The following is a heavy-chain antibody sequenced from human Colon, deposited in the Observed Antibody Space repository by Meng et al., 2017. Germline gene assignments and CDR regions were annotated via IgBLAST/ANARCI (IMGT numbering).Heavy chain of an antibody. D-gene: IGHD4-23*01. CDR2: IDHRGSA. Sequence: VQLQESGPGLVKPSETLSLACSVSGASVSVNSYWSWVRQPPGRGLEWIGQIDHRGSAYYRPSLNSRVTMSPDKSRNQFSLRLTSVTAADTAVYYCARHGGYYQDFWGQGTLVTVSS. CDR1: GASVSVNSY. CDR3: ARHGGYYQDF. V-gene: IGHV4-4*02. J-gene: IGHJ4*02.